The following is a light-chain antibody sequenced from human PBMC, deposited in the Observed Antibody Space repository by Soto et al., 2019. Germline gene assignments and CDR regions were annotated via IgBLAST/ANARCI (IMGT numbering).Light chain of an antibody. J-gene: IGLJ1*01. Sequence: SVLTQPASVSGSPGQSITITSTRTSSDVGGYNYVSWYQQHPGKAPKLMIYDVSNRPSGVSNRFSGSKSGNTASLTISELQAEDEADYYCSSYTSSSTYVFGTGTKVTVL. CDR3: SSYTSSSTYV. CDR1: SSDVGGYNY. CDR2: DVS. V-gene: IGLV2-14*01.